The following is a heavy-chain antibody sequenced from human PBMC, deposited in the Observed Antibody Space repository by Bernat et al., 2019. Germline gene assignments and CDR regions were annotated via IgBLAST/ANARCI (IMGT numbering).Heavy chain of an antibody. CDR3: ARSDSSGHDAFDI. CDR2: INAGNGNT. D-gene: IGHD3-22*01. Sequence: QVQLVQSGAEVKKPGASVKGPCKASGYTFTSYAMHWVRQAPGQRLEWMGWINAGNGNTKYSQKFQGRVTITSDTSASTAYMELSSLRSEDTAVYYCARSDSSGHDAFDIWGQGTMVTVSS. CDR1: GYTFTSYA. V-gene: IGHV1-3*01. J-gene: IGHJ3*02.